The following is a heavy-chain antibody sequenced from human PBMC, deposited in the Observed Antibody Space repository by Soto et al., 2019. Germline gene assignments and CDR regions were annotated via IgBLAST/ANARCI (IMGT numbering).Heavy chain of an antibody. D-gene: IGHD2-15*01. J-gene: IGHJ4*02. CDR3: ARRILPGYYYDY. Sequence: QVQLVQSGAEVKKPGASVKVSCKASGYIVTNYFMHWVRQAPGQGLEWMGMINPNGVNTAYAQKFQGRVTMTRDASTGTVDMDLSSLRSEDTAVYYCARRILPGYYYDYWGQGTLVTVSS. CDR1: GYIVTNYF. CDR2: INPNGVNT. V-gene: IGHV1-46*03.